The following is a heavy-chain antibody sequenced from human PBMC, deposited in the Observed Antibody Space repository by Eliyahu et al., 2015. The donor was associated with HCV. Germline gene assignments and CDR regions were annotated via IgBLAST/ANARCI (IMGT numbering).Heavy chain of an antibody. D-gene: IGHD3-16*01. V-gene: IGHV3-30*02. CDR3: AKASAATGGNYFEK. Sequence: QVQLVESGGGVVQPGGSLRLSCAASGFTFXAYGMHWVRKAPGKGLEWVAYTQHDGSKKYYVDSVKGRFTISRDNSKNTLYLQMNSLRAEDTAVFFCAKASAATGGNYFEKWGQGTLVTVSS. J-gene: IGHJ4*02. CDR2: TQHDGSKK. CDR1: GFTFXAYG.